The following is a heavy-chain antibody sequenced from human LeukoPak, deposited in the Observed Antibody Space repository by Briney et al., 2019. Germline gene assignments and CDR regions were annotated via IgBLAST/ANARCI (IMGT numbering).Heavy chain of an antibody. Sequence: GGSLRLSCVASGFTVNSNYMSWVRQAPGKGLEWVSVIDSGGSTYHADSVKGRFTISRDNSKNTVYLQMNSLRAEDTAVYYCAKGYSSSWYGEVFDYWGQGTLVTVSS. CDR2: IDSGGST. CDR3: AKGYSSSWYGEVFDY. D-gene: IGHD6-13*01. CDR1: GFTVNSNY. V-gene: IGHV3-53*01. J-gene: IGHJ4*02.